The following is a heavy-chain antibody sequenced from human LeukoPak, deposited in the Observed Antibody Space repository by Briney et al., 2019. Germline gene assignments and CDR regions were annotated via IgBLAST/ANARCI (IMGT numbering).Heavy chain of an antibody. Sequence: ASAKVSCKVSGYTLTELSMHWVRQAPGKGLEWMGGFDPEDGETIYAQKFQGRVTMTEDTSTDTAYMELSSLRSEDTAVYYCATDSSGWYNAFDIWGQGTMVTVSS. CDR2: FDPEDGET. CDR1: GYTLTELS. J-gene: IGHJ3*02. V-gene: IGHV1-24*01. D-gene: IGHD6-19*01. CDR3: ATDSSGWYNAFDI.